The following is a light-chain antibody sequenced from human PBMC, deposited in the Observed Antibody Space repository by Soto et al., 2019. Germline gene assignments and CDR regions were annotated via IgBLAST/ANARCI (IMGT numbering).Light chain of an antibody. CDR1: SSNIGAGHD. J-gene: IGLJ2*01. V-gene: IGLV1-40*01. CDR3: QSYDSGLSGYV. CDR2: VNT. Sequence: QSVLTQPPSVSGAPGQRVTIYCTGSSSNIGAGHDVNWYQQIPGTAPKLLINVNTNRPSRVPDRFSGSKSGTSASLAITGLQAEDEADYYCQSYDSGLSGYVFGGGTKLTVL.